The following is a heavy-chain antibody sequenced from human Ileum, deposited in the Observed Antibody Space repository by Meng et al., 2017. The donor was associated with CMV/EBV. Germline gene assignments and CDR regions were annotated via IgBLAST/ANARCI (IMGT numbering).Heavy chain of an antibody. D-gene: IGHD2/OR15-2a*01. Sequence: GGSLRLSCATSGFTFSTYEMNWVRQGPGKGLEWVSYISSGATFIHYTDSVKGRFTISRDDAKNSLYLQMNSLRAEDTGVYYCAREPPDRSSTTTSPVSDYWGQGTLVTVSS. J-gene: IGHJ4*02. CDR2: ISSGATFI. V-gene: IGHV3-48*03. CDR3: AREPPDRSSTTTSPVSDY. CDR1: GFTFSTYE.